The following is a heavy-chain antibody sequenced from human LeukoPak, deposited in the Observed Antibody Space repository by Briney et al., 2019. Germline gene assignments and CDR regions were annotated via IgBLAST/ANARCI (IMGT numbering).Heavy chain of an antibody. J-gene: IGHJ4*02. D-gene: IGHD4-17*01. CDR3: AGGYGDYGMQF. Sequence: SETLPLTCTVSGGSISSYHWTLIRQPAGKGLEWIGRIYSSGSTNYNPSLKSRVTMSVDTSKNQFSLKLSSVTAADTAVYYCAGGYGDYGMQFWGQGTLVTVSS. CDR2: IYSSGST. V-gene: IGHV4-4*07. CDR1: GGSISSYH.